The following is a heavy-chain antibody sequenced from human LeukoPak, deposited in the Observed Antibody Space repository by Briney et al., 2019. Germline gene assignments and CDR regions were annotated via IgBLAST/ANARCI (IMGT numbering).Heavy chain of an antibody. Sequence: SVKVSCKASGGTFSSYAISWVRQAPGQGLEWMGGIIPIFGTANYAQKFQGRVTITADESTSTAYMELSSLRSEDTAVYYCAREIPLLGYCSSTSCYSYYFDFWGQGTLVTVSS. J-gene: IGHJ4*02. CDR3: AREIPLLGYCSSTSCYSYYFDF. CDR1: GGTFSSYA. V-gene: IGHV1-69*01. CDR2: IIPIFGTA. D-gene: IGHD2-2*01.